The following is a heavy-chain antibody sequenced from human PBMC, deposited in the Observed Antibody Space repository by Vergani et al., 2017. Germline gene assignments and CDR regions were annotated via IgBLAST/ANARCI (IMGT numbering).Heavy chain of an antibody. CDR2: IYYSGST. D-gene: IGHD3-10*01. Sequence: QLQLQESGPGLVKPSETLSLTCTVSGGSISSSSYYWGWIRHPPGKGLEWIGSIYYSGSTYYNPSLKSRVTISVDTSKNQFSLKLSSVTAADTAVYYCAIHPTRHSYGSGSINWFDPWGQGTLVTVSS. J-gene: IGHJ5*02. V-gene: IGHV4-39*01. CDR1: GGSISSSSYY. CDR3: AIHPTRHSYGSGSINWFDP.